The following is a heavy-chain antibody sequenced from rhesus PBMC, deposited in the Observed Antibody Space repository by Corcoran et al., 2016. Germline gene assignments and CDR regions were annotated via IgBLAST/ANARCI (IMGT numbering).Heavy chain of an antibody. D-gene: IGHD4-23*01. CDR1: GYSISSGYG. J-gene: IGHJ4*01. CDR3: ARGTVTTLFDY. V-gene: IGHV4-122*02. CDR2: ISYSGST. Sequence: QLQLQESGPGLVKPSETLSLTCAVSGYSISSGYGWSWIRPPPGKGLEWIGYISYSGSTSYNPSLKSRVTISRDTSKNQFSLKLSSVTAADTAVYYCARGTVTTLFDYWGQGVLVTVSS.